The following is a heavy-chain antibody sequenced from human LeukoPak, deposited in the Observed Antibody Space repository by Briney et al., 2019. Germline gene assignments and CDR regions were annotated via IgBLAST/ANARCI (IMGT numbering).Heavy chain of an antibody. D-gene: IGHD3-10*01. J-gene: IGHJ4*02. V-gene: IGHV3-23*01. CDR2: ITDSGGST. CDR3: AKGSGSSRPYYFDY. Sequence: PGGSLRLSCAASGFTFGSYAMAWVRQAPGKGLDWVSAITDSGGSTYYADSVKGRFTISRDNSKNTLYLQMNTLRAEDTAVYYCAKGSGSSRPYYFDYWGQGTLVTGSS. CDR1: GFTFGSYA.